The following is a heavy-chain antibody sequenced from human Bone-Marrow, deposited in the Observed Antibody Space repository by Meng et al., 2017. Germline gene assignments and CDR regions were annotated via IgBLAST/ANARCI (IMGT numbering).Heavy chain of an antibody. V-gene: IGHV3-7*01. CDR3: TSFPGQIRAIRKWLLLV. D-gene: IGHD3-22*01. CDR1: GFTFSSYW. CDR2: IKQDGSAK. J-gene: IGHJ4*02. Sequence: GSFLKISSAASGFTFSSYWMSWVPQAPGKGLEWVANIKQDGSAKYYVDSVKGRFTIFRDNAKNSLYLQMNRLRAEDTAVYYCTSFPGQIRAIRKWLLLVWGQGTLVTVSS.